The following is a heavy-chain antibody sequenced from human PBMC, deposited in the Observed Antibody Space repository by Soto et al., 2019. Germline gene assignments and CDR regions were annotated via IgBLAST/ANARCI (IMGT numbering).Heavy chain of an antibody. Sequence: GALRLSCAASGITLSRHTMNWVRPAPGEGLEWVSFIGSRTSDIYYADSVKGRFTISRDNAKSSLYLDLTRLRAEDTAFYFCMRDYYDTSGYPNTFDMWGQGTMVTVSS. V-gene: IGHV3-21*01. D-gene: IGHD3-22*01. CDR2: IGSRTSDI. J-gene: IGHJ3*02. CDR3: MRDYYDTSGYPNTFDM. CDR1: GITLSRHT.